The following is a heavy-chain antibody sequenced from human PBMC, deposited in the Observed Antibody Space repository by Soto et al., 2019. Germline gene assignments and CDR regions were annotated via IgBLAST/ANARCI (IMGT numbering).Heavy chain of an antibody. D-gene: IGHD2-15*01. J-gene: IGHJ5*02. CDR3: ARDDYCSGESCLGGWIDP. V-gene: IGHV1-2*02. CDR1: GYTFTAYY. CDR2: INPKSGDI. Sequence: QVQLVQSGTEVRKPGASVKVSCKTSGYTFTAYYLHWVRQAPGQGPEWMGWINPKSGDIKSAQKFQGRVTMTRDTAITMAYLELNTLTFYDTVMYYCARDDYCSGESCLGGWIDPWGQGTLVTVSS.